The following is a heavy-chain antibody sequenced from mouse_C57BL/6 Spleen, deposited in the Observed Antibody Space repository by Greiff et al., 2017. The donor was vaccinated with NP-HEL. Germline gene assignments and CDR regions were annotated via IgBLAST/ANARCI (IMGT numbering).Heavy chain of an antibody. CDR1: GFTFTDYY. Sequence: EVHLVESGGGLVQPGGSLSLSCAASGFTFTDYYMSWVRQPPGQALEWLGFIRNKANGYTTEYSASVKGRFTISRDNSQSILYLQMNALGAEDSATYNCARLGYYAMDYWGQGTSVTVSS. J-gene: IGHJ4*01. CDR3: ARLGYYAMDY. CDR2: IRNKANGYTT. V-gene: IGHV7-3*01. D-gene: IGHD3-3*01.